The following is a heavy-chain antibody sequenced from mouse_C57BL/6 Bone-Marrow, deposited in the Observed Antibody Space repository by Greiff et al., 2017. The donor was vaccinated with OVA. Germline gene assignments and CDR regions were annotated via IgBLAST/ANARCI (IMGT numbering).Heavy chain of an antibody. CDR3: ARSGGYGGGALGY. D-gene: IGHD2-2*01. J-gene: IGHJ2*01. CDR2: IYPRDGST. Sequence: QVQLQQSDAELVKPGASVKISCKVSGYTFTDHTIHWLKQRPEQGLEWIGYIYPRDGSTKYNEKFKGKATWTAEKSSSPAYMQLNSRPLEDLAVFSVARSGGYGGGALGYWGQGTTLTVSS. CDR1: GYTFTDHT. V-gene: IGHV1-78*01.